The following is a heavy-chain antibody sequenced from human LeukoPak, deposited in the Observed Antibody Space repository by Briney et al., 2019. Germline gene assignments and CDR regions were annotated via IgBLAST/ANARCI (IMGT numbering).Heavy chain of an antibody. Sequence: ASVKVSCKASGYTFTGYYMHWVRQAPGQGLEWMGWINPNSGGTNYAQKFQGRVTMTRDTSISTAYMELSRLRSDDTAVYYCARAGYCSSTSCYGYYYYGMDVWGQGTTVTVSS. CDR2: INPNSGGT. D-gene: IGHD2-2*01. CDR1: GYTFTGYY. J-gene: IGHJ6*02. CDR3: ARAGYCSSTSCYGYYYYGMDV. V-gene: IGHV1-2*02.